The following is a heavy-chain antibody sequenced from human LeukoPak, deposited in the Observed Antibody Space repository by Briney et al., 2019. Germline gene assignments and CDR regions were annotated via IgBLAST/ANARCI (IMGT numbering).Heavy chain of an antibody. D-gene: IGHD1-1*01. CDR2: ISGNGYST. V-gene: IGHV3-23*01. CDR3: MAYNWNVERDIDF. Sequence: GGSLRLSCAASGFTFSSDDMNWVRQAPGKGLEWVSGISGNGYSTWYADSVKGRFTISRDNSKNTLSLQMNSLRAGDMAVYYCMAYNWNVERDIDFWGQGTLVTVSS. CDR1: GFTFSSDD. J-gene: IGHJ4*02.